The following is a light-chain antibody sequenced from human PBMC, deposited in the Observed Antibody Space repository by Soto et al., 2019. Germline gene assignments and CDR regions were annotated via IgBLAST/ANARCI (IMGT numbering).Light chain of an antibody. V-gene: IGKV2-28*01. CDR1: QSLLQSDGYNY. CDR3: MQALQAPFT. CDR2: LGS. J-gene: IGKJ5*01. Sequence: DIVMTQSPLSLPVTPGEPASISCRSSQSLLQSDGYNYLDWYLQKPGQSPQLLISLGSNRASGVPDRFSGSGSGTDFTLKISRVEAEDVGVFYCMQALQAPFTFGQGTRLEIK.